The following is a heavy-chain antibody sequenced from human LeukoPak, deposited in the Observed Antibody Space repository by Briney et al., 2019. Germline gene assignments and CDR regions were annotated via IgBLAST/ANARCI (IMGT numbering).Heavy chain of an antibody. J-gene: IGHJ6*02. Sequence: GGSLRLSCAASGFTFSGYSMNWVRQAPGKGLEWVSSISSSSSYIYYADSVKGRFTISRDNAKNSLYLQMNSLRAEDTAVYFCARDLKWGVLGYSYGSGMDVWGQGTTVTVSS. V-gene: IGHV3-21*01. CDR3: ARDLKWGVLGYSYGSGMDV. CDR2: ISSSSSYI. CDR1: GFTFSGYS. D-gene: IGHD5-18*01.